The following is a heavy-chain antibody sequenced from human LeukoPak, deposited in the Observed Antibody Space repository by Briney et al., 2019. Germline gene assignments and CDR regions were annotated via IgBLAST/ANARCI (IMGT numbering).Heavy chain of an antibody. V-gene: IGHV4-59*04. J-gene: IGHJ4*02. Sequence: SETLSLTCTVSGGSISNYYWGWIRQPPGKGLEWIGNIFYSGSTYYSPSLKSRVTISVDTSKNQFSLKLSSVTAADTAVYYCARHRGDIVVVPAAIGFDYWGQGTLVTVSS. CDR3: ARHRGDIVVVPAAIGFDY. CDR1: GGSISNYY. D-gene: IGHD2-2*01. CDR2: IFYSGST.